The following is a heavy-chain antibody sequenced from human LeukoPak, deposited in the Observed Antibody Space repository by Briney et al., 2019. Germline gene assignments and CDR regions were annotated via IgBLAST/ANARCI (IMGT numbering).Heavy chain of an antibody. CDR3: ARSRITMIVVEYYFDY. CDR2: ISAYNGNT. V-gene: IGHV1-18*01. D-gene: IGHD3-22*01. CDR1: GYTFFSYG. Sequence: GASVKVSCKASGYTFFSYGISWVRQAPGQGLEWMGWISAYNGNTNYAQKLQGRVTMTTDTSTSTAYMELRSLRSDDTAVYYCARSRITMIVVEYYFDYWGQGTLVTVSS. J-gene: IGHJ4*02.